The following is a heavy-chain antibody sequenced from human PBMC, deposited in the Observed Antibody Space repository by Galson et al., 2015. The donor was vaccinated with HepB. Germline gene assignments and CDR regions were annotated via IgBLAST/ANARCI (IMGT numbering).Heavy chain of an antibody. CDR3: ARDYPDYDFWSGLPGLGSYFDY. Sequence: SVKVSCKASGGTFSSYAISWVRQAPGQGLEWMGRIIPILGIANYAQKFQGRVTITADKSTSTAYMELSSLRSEDTAVYYCARDYPDYDFWSGLPGLGSYFDYWGQGTLVTVSS. J-gene: IGHJ4*02. V-gene: IGHV1-69*04. CDR2: IIPILGIA. D-gene: IGHD3-3*01. CDR1: GGTFSSYA.